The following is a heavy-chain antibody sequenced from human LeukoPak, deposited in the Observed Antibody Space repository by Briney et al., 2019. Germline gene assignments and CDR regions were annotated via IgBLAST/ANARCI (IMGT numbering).Heavy chain of an antibody. J-gene: IGHJ3*02. CDR1: GYTFTDYY. Sequence: ASVKVSCKASGYTFTDYYMHWVRQAPGQGLEWMGWINPNSGGTNYAQKFQGRVTMTRDTSISTAYMELSRLRSDDTAVYYCARGPLVWQQLDAFDIWGQGTMVTVSS. CDR3: ARGPLVWQQLDAFDI. CDR2: INPNSGGT. D-gene: IGHD6-13*01. V-gene: IGHV1-2*02.